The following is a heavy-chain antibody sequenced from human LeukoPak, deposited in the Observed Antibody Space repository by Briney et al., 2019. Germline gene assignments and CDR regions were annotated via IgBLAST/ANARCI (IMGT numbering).Heavy chain of an antibody. CDR2: IYHSGST. CDR3: ARDPAYSSSWSHTLNWFDP. V-gene: IGHV4-38-2*02. CDR1: GYSISSGYY. J-gene: IGHJ5*02. D-gene: IGHD6-13*01. Sequence: SETLSLTCTVSGYSISSGYYWGWIRQPPGKGLEWIGSIYHSGSTYYNPSLKSRVTISVDTSKNQFSLKLSSATAADTAVYYCARDPAYSSSWSHTLNWFDPWGQGTLVTVSS.